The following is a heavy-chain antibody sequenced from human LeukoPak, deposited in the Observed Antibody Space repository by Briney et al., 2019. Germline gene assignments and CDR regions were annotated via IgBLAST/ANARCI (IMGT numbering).Heavy chain of an antibody. J-gene: IGHJ4*02. Sequence: PGGSLRLSCAASGFTFSSYSMHWVRQAPGKGLEWVGGIRQDGSDQYYADSVKGQFTISRDNSKNTLYLQMNSLRAEDTAVYYCARDEDCSGGSCMCVPGYWGQGTLVTVSS. CDR2: IRQDGSDQ. V-gene: IGHV3-30*04. CDR3: ARDEDCSGGSCMCVPGY. D-gene: IGHD2-15*01. CDR1: GFTFSSYS.